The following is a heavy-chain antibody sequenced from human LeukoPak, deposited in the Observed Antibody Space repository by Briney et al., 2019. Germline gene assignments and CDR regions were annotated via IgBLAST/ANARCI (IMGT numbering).Heavy chain of an antibody. Sequence: GGSLRLSCAASGFTFNTYGMSWVRQAPGKGLEWVSYISSSGSTIYYADSVKGRFTISRDNAKNSLYLQMNSLRAEDTAVYYCARDLLGWELHYFDYWGQGTLVTVSS. CDR1: GFTFNTYG. J-gene: IGHJ4*02. CDR3: ARDLLGWELHYFDY. V-gene: IGHV3-48*04. D-gene: IGHD1-26*01. CDR2: ISSSGSTI.